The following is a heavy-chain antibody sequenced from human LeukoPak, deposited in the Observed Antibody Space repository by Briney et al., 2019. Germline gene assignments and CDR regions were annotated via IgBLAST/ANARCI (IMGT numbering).Heavy chain of an antibody. CDR2: IYSGGST. CDR1: EFTVSSYY. CDR3: ASIMRDYYDSSGTLFDY. J-gene: IGHJ4*02. V-gene: IGHV3-66*01. Sequence: GGSLRLSCAASEFTVSSYYMSWVRQAPGKGLEWVSIIYSGGSTYYADSVKGRFTISRDNSKNTLYLQMNSLRAEDTAVYYCASIMRDYYDSSGTLFDYWGQGTLVTVSS. D-gene: IGHD3-22*01.